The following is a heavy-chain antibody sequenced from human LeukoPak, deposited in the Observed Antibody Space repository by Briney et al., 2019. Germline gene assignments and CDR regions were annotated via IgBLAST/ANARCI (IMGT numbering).Heavy chain of an antibody. CDR1: GFTFSSYS. V-gene: IGHV3-21*01. D-gene: IGHD2-2*01. CDR3: ARDEYANDIVVVPAAPFDY. CDR2: ISSSSSCI. Sequence: GGSLRLSCAASGFTFSSYSMNWVRQAPGKGLEWVSSISSSSSCIYYADSVKGRFTISRDNAKNSLYLQMNSLRAEGTAVYYCARDEYANDIVVVPAAPFDYWGQGTLVTVSS. J-gene: IGHJ4*02.